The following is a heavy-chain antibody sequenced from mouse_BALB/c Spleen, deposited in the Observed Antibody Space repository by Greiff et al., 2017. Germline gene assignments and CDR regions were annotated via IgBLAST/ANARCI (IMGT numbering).Heavy chain of an antibody. CDR3: ARENYYGSSYYFDY. D-gene: IGHD1-1*01. Sequence: VQLQESGPGLVAPSQSLSITCTVSGFSLTGYGVNWVRQPPGKGLEWLGMIWGDGSTDYNSALKSRLSISKDNSKSQVFLKMNSLQTDDTARYYCARENYYGSSYYFDYWGQGTTRTVSS. CDR1: GFSLTGYG. J-gene: IGHJ2*01. CDR2: IWGDGST. V-gene: IGHV2-6-7*01.